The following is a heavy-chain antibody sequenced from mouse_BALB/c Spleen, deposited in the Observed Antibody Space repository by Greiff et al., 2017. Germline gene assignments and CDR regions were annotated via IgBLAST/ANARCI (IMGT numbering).Heavy chain of an antibody. CDR3: ARMEYGVRFAY. D-gene: IGHD1-1*02. Sequence: DVQLVESGGGLVQPGGSLRLSCATSGFTFTDYYMSWVRQPPGKALEWLGFIRNKANGYTTEYSASVKGRFTISRDNSQSILYLQMNTLRAEDSATYYCARMEYGVRFAYWGQGTLVTVSA. CDR2: IRNKANGYTT. V-gene: IGHV7-3*02. J-gene: IGHJ3*01. CDR1: GFTFTDYY.